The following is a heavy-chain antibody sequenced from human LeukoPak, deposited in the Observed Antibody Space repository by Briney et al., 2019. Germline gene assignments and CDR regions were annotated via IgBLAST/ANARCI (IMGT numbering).Heavy chain of an antibody. CDR2: ISGSGVTM. CDR3: AKDRITMIVVVPFYGMDV. CDR1: GFTFSSYE. J-gene: IGHJ6*02. V-gene: IGHV3-48*03. Sequence: GGSLRLSCAASGFTFSSYEMNWVRQAPGRGLEWVSYISGSGVTMYYADSVKGRFTISRDDAKNSLYLQMNSLRAEDTAVYYCAKDRITMIVVVPFYGMDVWGQGTTVTVSS. D-gene: IGHD3-22*01.